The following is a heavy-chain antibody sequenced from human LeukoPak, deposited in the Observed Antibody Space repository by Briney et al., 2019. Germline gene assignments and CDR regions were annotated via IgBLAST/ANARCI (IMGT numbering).Heavy chain of an antibody. CDR3: VRNGHCYTANCYGGFAP. J-gene: IGHJ5*02. D-gene: IGHD2-2*03. CDR2: IIPYNGNR. V-gene: IGHV1-18*01. CDR1: GYKFTTYG. Sequence: ASVKVSCKVSGYKFTTYGINWLRQAPGQGLEWMGWIIPYNGNRNYLQNLQGRVTKTTDTYASTAYMELSSQTHDDRAVYYFVRNGHCYTANCYGGFAPWGQGNLVTVSS.